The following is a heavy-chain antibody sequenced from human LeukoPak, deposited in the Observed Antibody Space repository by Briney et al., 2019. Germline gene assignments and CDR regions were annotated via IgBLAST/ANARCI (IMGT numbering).Heavy chain of an antibody. Sequence: GGSLRLSCAASGFTVSSNYMSWVRQAPGKGLEWVSVIYSGGSTYYADSVKGRFTISRDNSKNTLYLQMNSLRAEDTAVYYCARIEMATPWAVNYFDYWGQGTLVTVSS. CDR2: IYSGGST. CDR3: ARIEMATPWAVNYFDY. D-gene: IGHD5-24*01. J-gene: IGHJ4*02. V-gene: IGHV3-66*01. CDR1: GFTVSSNY.